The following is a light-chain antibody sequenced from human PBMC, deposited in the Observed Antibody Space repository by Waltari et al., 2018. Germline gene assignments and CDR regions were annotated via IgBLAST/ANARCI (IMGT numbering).Light chain of an antibody. J-gene: IGKJ1*01. CDR2: LAS. Sequence: AIQMTQSPSSTSASIGDRVTITCRASQDIYIDLDWYQQRPGKAPKLLIFLASSLEGGVPSRFNGSGSGTDFTLTISSLQPEDSVTYDCLQHYTYPRTFGQGTKVEI. CDR3: LQHYTYPRT. CDR1: QDIYID. V-gene: IGKV1-6*01.